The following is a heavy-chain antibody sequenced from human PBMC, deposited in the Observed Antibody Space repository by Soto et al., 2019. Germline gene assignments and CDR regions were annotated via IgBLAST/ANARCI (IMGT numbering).Heavy chain of an antibody. J-gene: IGHJ4*02. Sequence: SETLSLTCTVSGGSISSGDYYWSWIRQPPGKGLEWIGYIYYSGSTYYNPSLKSRVTISVDTSKNQFSLKLSSVTAADTAVYYCARAPGMATIMDILFDYWGQGTLVTVSS. D-gene: IGHD5-12*01. CDR1: GGSISSGDYY. V-gene: IGHV4-30-4*01. CDR2: IYYSGST. CDR3: ARAPGMATIMDILFDY.